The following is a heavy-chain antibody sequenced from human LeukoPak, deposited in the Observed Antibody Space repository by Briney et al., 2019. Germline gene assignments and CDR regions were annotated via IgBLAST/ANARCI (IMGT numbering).Heavy chain of an antibody. J-gene: IGHJ4*02. CDR1: GFTFSSYA. Sequence: GGSLRLSCAASGFTFSSYAMSWVRQAPGKGLEWVSAISGSGGSTYYADPVKGRFTISRDNSKNTLYLQMNSLRAEDTAVYYCAKDVGVVAAARPDCWGQGTLVTVSS. CDR2: ISGSGGST. V-gene: IGHV3-23*01. D-gene: IGHD2-15*01. CDR3: AKDVGVVAAARPDC.